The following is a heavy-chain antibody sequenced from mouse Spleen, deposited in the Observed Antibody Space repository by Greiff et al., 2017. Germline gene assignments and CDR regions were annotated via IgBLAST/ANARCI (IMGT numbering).Heavy chain of an antibody. J-gene: IGHJ2*01. V-gene: IGHV1-81*01. CDR2: IYPRSGNT. CDR3: ARANWERGAFDY. Sequence: VQLQQSGAELARPGASVKLSCKASGYTFTSYGISWVKQRTGQGLEWIGEIYPRSGNTYYNEKFKGKATLTADKSSSTAYMELRSLTSEDSAVYFCARANWERGAFDYWGQGTTLTVSS. CDR1: GYTFTSYG. D-gene: IGHD4-1*01.